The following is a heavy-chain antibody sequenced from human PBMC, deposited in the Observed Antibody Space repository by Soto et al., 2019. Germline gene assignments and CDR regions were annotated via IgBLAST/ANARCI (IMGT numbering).Heavy chain of an antibody. Sequence: QVQLVQSGAEVKKPGSSVKVSCKASGGTFSSYAISWVRQAPAQGLEWMGGFIPMFNRPHSARKFQGRVTITADESTSTAYMDLSSLRSEDTAVYYCARGQFHHVSNYYYALDVWGEGTTVTVSS. CDR3: ARGQFHHVSNYYYALDV. V-gene: IGHV1-69*01. CDR2: FIPMFNRP. CDR1: GGTFSSYA. J-gene: IGHJ6*04.